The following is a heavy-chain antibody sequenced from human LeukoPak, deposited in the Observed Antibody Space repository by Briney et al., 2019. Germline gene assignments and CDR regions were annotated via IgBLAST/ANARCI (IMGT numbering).Heavy chain of an antibody. Sequence: PSETLSLTCTVSGGSISGYYWSWLRQPPGKGLEWIGYIYYSGSTNYNPSLKSRVTISVDTSKNQFSLKLSSVTAADTAVYYCALGPSRWYFDLWGRGTLVTVSS. CDR3: ALGPSRWYFDL. CDR1: GGSISGYY. V-gene: IGHV4-59*01. CDR2: IYYSGST. J-gene: IGHJ2*01.